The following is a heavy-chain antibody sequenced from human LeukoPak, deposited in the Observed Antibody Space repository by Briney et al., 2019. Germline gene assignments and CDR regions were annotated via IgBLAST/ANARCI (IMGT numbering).Heavy chain of an antibody. CDR3: AGGVTMVRGVIAPFPY. V-gene: IGHV4-59*08. CDR2: IYYSGST. Sequence: SETLSLTCTVSGGSISSYYWSWIRQPPGKGLEWIGYIYYSGSTNCNPSLKSRVTISVDTSKNQFSLKLSSVTAADTAVYYCAGGVTMVRGVIAPFPYWGQGTLVTVSS. J-gene: IGHJ4*02. D-gene: IGHD3-10*01. CDR1: GGSISSYY.